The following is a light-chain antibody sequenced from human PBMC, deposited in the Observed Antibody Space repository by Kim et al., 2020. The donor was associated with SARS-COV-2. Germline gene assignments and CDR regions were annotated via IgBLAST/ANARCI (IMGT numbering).Light chain of an antibody. J-gene: IGKJ2*01. CDR1: QSVSNK. CDR3: QQYHDLPYT. Sequence: DIVMTQSPDSLAVSLGERATINCKSSQSVSNKLVWYQQKPGQPPKLLIRWSSDRESGVPDRFSGSGSGTDFTLTISSLQAEDVAVYHCQQYHDLPYTFGQGTKLEIK. CDR2: WSS. V-gene: IGKV4-1*01.